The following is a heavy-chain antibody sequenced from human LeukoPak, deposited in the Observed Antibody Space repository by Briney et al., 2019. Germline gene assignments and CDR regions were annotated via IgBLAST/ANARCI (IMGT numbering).Heavy chain of an antibody. J-gene: IGHJ4*02. V-gene: IGHV1-2*02. CDR2: INPNSGGT. CDR3: ARVRCSSTSCKYYFDY. Sequence: ASVKVSCKASGYTFTSYYMHWVRQAPGQGLEWMGWINPNSGGTNYAQKFQGRVTMTRDTSISTAYMELSRLRSDDTAVYYCARVRCSSTSCKYYFDYWGQGTLVTVSS. CDR1: GYTFTSYY. D-gene: IGHD2-2*01.